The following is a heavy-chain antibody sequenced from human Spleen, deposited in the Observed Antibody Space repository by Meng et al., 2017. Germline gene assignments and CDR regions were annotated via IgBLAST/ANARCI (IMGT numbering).Heavy chain of an antibody. J-gene: IGHJ5*02. V-gene: IGHV3-74*01. CDR3: ARDRIAVAGNWFDP. D-gene: IGHD6-19*01. CDR1: GFTFSGHW. CDR2: INTDGSTT. Sequence: VQLVESGGGLVQPGGSLRLSCAASGFTFSGHWMHWVRQAPGKGLVWVSRINTDGSTTTYADSVKGRFTISRDNAKNTLYLQMNSLRAEDTAVYYCARDRIAVAGNWFDPWGQGTLVTVSS.